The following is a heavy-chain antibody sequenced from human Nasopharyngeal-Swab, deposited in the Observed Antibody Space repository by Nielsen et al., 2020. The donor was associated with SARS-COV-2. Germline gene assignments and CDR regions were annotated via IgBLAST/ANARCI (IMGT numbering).Heavy chain of an antibody. D-gene: IGHD6-19*01. V-gene: IGHV3-7*05. Sequence: GGSLRLSCTVSGLAFSGYWRSWVRQAPGKGLEWVANINQGGSEKYYVDSVKGRFTISSDNAKNSLLLQMDSLRAEDTAVYYCARDQTVAGYDFDYWGQGTLVTVSS. CDR2: INQGGSEK. CDR3: ARDQTVAGYDFDY. CDR1: GLAFSGYW. J-gene: IGHJ4*02.